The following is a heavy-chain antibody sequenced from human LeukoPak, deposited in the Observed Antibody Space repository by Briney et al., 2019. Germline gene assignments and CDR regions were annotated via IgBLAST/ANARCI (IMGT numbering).Heavy chain of an antibody. D-gene: IGHD3-22*01. J-gene: IGHJ4*02. CDR1: GGSISSYY. V-gene: IGHV4-59*08. CDR3: ARLHYYGSSGYYYDY. CDR2: IYYSGST. Sequence: PSETLSLTCTVSGGSISSYYWSWIRQPPGKGLEWIGCIYYSGSTNYNRSLKSRVTISVDTSKNQFSLKLSSVTAADTAVYYCARLHYYGSSGYYYDYWGQGTLVTVSS.